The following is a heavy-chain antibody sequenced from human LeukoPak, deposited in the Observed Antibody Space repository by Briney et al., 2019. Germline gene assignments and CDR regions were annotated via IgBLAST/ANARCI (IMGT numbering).Heavy chain of an antibody. Sequence: SETLSLTCTVSGGSISSGGYYWSWIRQPPGKGLEWIGYIYHSGSTYYNPSLKSRVTISVDRSKNQFSLKLSSVTAADTAVYYCARESVGFGAFDYWGQGTLVTVSS. CDR2: IYHSGST. CDR1: GGSISSGGYY. D-gene: IGHD3-10*01. V-gene: IGHV4-30-2*01. CDR3: ARESVGFGAFDY. J-gene: IGHJ4*02.